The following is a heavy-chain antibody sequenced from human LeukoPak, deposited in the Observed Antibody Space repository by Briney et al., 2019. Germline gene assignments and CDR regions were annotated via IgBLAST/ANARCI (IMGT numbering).Heavy chain of an antibody. CDR2: IKQDGSEK. V-gene: IGHV3-7*01. Sequence: GGSLRLSCAASGFTFSSYWMSWVRQAPGKGLEWVANIKQDGSEKYYVDSVKGRFTISRDNTKNSLYLQMNSLRAEDTAVYYCASDRDYYDSSGYLFDYWGQGTLVTVSS. CDR3: ASDRDYYDSSGYLFDY. J-gene: IGHJ4*02. CDR1: GFTFSSYW. D-gene: IGHD3-22*01.